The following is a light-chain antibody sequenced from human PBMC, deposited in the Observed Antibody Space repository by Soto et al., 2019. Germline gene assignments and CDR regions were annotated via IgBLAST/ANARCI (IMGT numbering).Light chain of an antibody. CDR1: QSVNFY. CDR2: DAS. J-gene: IGKJ1*01. V-gene: IGKV3-20*01. CDR3: QQYGDSPVT. Sequence: EIVLTQSPGSLSLSLGERATLSCRASQSVNFYLAWYQQKPGQAPRLLISDASSRATDVPDRFSGSGSGTDFSLTISRLEPEDFAVYYCQQYGDSPVTFGQGTKVE.